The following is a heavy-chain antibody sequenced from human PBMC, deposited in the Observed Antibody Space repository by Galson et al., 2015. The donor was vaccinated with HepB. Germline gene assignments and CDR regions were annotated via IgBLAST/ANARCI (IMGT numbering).Heavy chain of an antibody. Sequence: ALVKPTQTLTLTCTFSGFSLTTTGVGVGWFRQPPGKALEWLALIYWDDDKRYSPSLKRRLTLSRDTSKNQVVLTVTNMDPVDSATYFCAYSSRRYYFDFWGQGTLDTVSS. CDR1: GFSLTTTGVG. CDR2: IYWDDDK. CDR3: AYSSRRYYFDF. J-gene: IGHJ4*02. D-gene: IGHD3-16*02. V-gene: IGHV2-5*02.